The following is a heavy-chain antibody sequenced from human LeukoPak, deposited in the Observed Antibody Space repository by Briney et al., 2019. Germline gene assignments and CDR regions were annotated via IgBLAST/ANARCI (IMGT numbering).Heavy chain of an antibody. CDR3: ARGGLRYFDWLFSWFDP. Sequence: ASVKVSCKASGYTFTSYDINWVRQATGQGLEWMGWMNPNSGNTGYAQKFQGRVTMTRNTSISTAYMELSSLRSEDTAVYYCARGGLRYFDWLFSWFDPWGQGTLVTASS. V-gene: IGHV1-8*01. J-gene: IGHJ5*02. D-gene: IGHD3-9*01. CDR2: MNPNSGNT. CDR1: GYTFTSYD.